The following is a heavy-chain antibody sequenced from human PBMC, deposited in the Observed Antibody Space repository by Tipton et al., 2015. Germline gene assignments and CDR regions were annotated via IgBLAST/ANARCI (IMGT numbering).Heavy chain of an antibody. V-gene: IGHV5-51*01. CDR3: ARGFGSAYAF. D-gene: IGHD5-18*01. Sequence: QLVQSGAEVKKPGESLKISCKGSGYSFTSYWIGWVRQMPGKGLVWMGIIYPGFSETRYRPSFQGQVTISADKSIITAYLQWSSLQASDTAMFYCARGFGSAYAFWGQGTLVSVSS. CDR1: GYSFTSYW. CDR2: IYPGFSET. J-gene: IGHJ4*02.